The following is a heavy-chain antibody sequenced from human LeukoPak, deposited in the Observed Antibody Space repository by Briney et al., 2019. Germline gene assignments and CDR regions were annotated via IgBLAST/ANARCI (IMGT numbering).Heavy chain of an antibody. CDR2: IYHSGST. CDR1: GGSISSSNW. D-gene: IGHD4-17*01. V-gene: IGHV4-4*02. CDR3: ARASHDYGDYSHFDY. Sequence: SETLSLTCAVSGGSISSSNWWSWVRQPPGKGLEWIGEIYHSGSTNYNPSLKSRVTIAVDKSKNQFSLRLSSVTAADTAVYYCARASHDYGDYSHFDYWGQGTLVTVSS. J-gene: IGHJ4*02.